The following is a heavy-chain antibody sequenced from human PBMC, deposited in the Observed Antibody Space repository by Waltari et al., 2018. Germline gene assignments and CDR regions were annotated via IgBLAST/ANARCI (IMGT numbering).Heavy chain of an antibody. CDR1: GGSISSSRYY. J-gene: IGHJ4*02. V-gene: IGHV4-39*01. CDR3: ARRWLQSGYFDY. CDR2: IYYSGRT. D-gene: IGHD5-12*01. Sequence: QLQLQESGPGLVKPSETLSLTCTVSGGSISSSRYYWGWIRQPPGKGLEWIGTIYYSGRTYYTPSLKSRVTISVDTSKNQFSLKLSSVTAADTAVYYCARRWLQSGYFDYWGQGTLVTVSS.